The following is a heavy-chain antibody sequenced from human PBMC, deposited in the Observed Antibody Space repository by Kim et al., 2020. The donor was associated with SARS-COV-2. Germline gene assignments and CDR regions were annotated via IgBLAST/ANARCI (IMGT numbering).Heavy chain of an antibody. J-gene: IGHJ6*02. D-gene: IGHD2-15*01. CDR3: ARGGGNYFYAMEV. CDR1: GYTFTNNA. V-gene: IGHV1-3*01. Sequence: ASVKVSCKTSGYTFTNNAFHWVRQAPGQRLEWVGWINAGDGNTKYSQRFQGRLTMTRDTSATTAYMELSSLTSADTAVYYCARGGGNYFYAMEVWGQGTT. CDR2: INAGDGNT.